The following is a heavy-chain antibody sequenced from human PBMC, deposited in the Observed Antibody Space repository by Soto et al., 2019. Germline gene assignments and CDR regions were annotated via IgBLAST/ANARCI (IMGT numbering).Heavy chain of an antibody. Sequence: EVHLVESGGGLVQTGGSLRLSCAIFESTVSRDWMNWVRQAPGKGLEWVAHINQDGSEKYYVDSVKGRFTISRDNAKKSLYLQMNSLRPADTARYYSSGGVGDASWGQGTLVTVSS. CDR2: INQDGSEK. V-gene: IGHV3-7*04. CDR3: SGGVGDAS. D-gene: IGHD1-26*01. CDR1: ESTVSRDW. J-gene: IGHJ5*02.